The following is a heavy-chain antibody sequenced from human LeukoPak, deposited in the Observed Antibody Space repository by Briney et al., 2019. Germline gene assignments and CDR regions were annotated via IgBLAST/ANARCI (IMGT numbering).Heavy chain of an antibody. CDR2: IIPIFGTA. CDR3: ARENDYGDYGAFDI. D-gene: IGHD4-17*01. J-gene: IGHJ3*02. V-gene: IGHV1-69*13. Sequence: ASVTVSCKASGGTFSIYANSWVRHGPGQGIGWMGGIIPIFGTANYAQKFQGRVTITADESTSTAYMELSSLRSEDTAVYYCARENDYGDYGAFDIWGQGTMVTVSS. CDR1: GGTFSIYA.